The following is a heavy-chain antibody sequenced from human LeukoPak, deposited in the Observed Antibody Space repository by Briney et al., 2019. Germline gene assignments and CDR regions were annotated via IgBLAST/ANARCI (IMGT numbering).Heavy chain of an antibody. D-gene: IGHD4-17*01. Sequence: SVKVSCKASGGTFSSYAISWVRQAPGQGLEWMGKIIPILGTANYAQKFQGRVTITAYKTTSTTYMELSSLRSEDTAVYYCARDRHDYGDYYYYGMDVWGQGTTVTVSS. CDR1: GGTFSSYA. J-gene: IGHJ6*02. CDR2: IIPILGTA. CDR3: ARDRHDYGDYYYYGMDV. V-gene: IGHV1-69*04.